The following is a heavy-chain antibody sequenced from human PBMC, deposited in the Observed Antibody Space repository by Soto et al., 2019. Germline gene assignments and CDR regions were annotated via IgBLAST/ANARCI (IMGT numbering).Heavy chain of an antibody. D-gene: IGHD5-18*01. CDR2: ISNSSSTI. CDR3: ARDRGYTYGFDF. CDR1: GLTFTSYS. V-gene: IGHV3-48*02. J-gene: IGHJ4*02. Sequence: GGSLRLSCAASGLTFTSYSMNWVRQAPGKGLEWVSFISNSSSTIYYADSVKGRFTISRDNAKNSLYLQMNSLRDEDTAVYYCARDRGYTYGFDFWGQGALVTVSS.